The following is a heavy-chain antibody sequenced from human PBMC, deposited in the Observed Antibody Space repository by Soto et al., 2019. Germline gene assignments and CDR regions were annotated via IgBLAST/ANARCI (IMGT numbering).Heavy chain of an antibody. J-gene: IGHJ4*02. Sequence: EASVKVSCKASGYTFTSYAMHWVRQAPGQRLEWMGWINAGNGNTKYSQKLQGRVTMTTDTSTTTAYMELRNLRSDDTAVYYCAREGTTLYYFDYWGQGTLVTVSS. V-gene: IGHV1-3*01. CDR1: GYTFTSYA. D-gene: IGHD4-17*01. CDR2: INAGNGNT. CDR3: AREGTTLYYFDY.